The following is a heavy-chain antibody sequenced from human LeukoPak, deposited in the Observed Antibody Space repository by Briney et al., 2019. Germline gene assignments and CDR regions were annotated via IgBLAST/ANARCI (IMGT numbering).Heavy chain of an antibody. CDR2: INHSGST. Sequence: SETLSLTCAVYGGSFSGYYWSWLRQPPGKGLEWIGEINHSGSTNYNPSLKSRVTISVDTSENQFSLKLSSVTAEDTAVYYCARDGSGSFYLDFWGQGTLVTVSS. CDR1: GGSFSGYY. V-gene: IGHV4-34*01. D-gene: IGHD3-10*01. CDR3: ARDGSGSFYLDF. J-gene: IGHJ4*02.